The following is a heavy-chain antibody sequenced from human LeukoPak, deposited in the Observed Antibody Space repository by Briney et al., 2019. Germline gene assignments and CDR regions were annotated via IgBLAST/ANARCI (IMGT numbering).Heavy chain of an antibody. CDR3: ARDIAAAADLDY. V-gene: IGHV1-2*02. CDR1: GYTFTGYY. D-gene: IGHD6-13*01. Sequence: ASVKVSCKASGYTFTGYYMHWVRQAPGQGLEWMGWINPNSGGTNYAQKFQVRVTMTRDTSISTAYMELSRLRSDDTAVYYCARDIAAAADLDYWGQGTLVTVSS. CDR2: INPNSGGT. J-gene: IGHJ4*02.